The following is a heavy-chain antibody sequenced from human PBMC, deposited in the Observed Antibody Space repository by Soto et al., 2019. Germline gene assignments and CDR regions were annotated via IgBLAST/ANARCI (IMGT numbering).Heavy chain of an antibody. CDR2: MSGDGRT. CDR1: GFTFSDSV. Sequence: PGGSLRLSCVGSGFTFSDSVMAWVRQAPGKGLEWLSVMSGDGRTRYALSVTGRFTISRDNSKNTLSLQMRSLRAHDPAPPSCVKWHTARLESFPFTGFDFWGQGTQVTVSS. J-gene: IGHJ4*02. V-gene: IGHV3-23*01. D-gene: IGHD3-3*01. CDR3: VKWHTARLESFPFTGFDF.